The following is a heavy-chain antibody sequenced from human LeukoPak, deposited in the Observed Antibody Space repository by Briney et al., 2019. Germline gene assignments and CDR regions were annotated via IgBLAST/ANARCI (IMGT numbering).Heavy chain of an antibody. CDR2: IYSGGST. CDR1: GFTVSSNY. D-gene: IGHD2-15*01. Sequence: PGGSLRLSCAASGFTVSSNYMSWVRQAPGKGLEWVSVIYSGGSTYYADSVKGRFTISRDNSKNTLYLQMNSLRAEDTAVYYCARCRITPRTLDYWGQGTLVTVSS. J-gene: IGHJ4*02. CDR3: ARCRITPRTLDY. V-gene: IGHV3-53*01.